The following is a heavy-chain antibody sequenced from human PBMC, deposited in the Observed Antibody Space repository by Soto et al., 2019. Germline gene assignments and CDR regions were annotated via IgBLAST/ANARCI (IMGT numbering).Heavy chain of an antibody. CDR2: IYYSGST. J-gene: IGHJ6*02. D-gene: IGHD3-10*01. CDR3: AQDRGDYYYGMDV. CDR1: GGSISSYY. V-gene: IGHV4-59*06. Sequence: PSETLSLTCTVSGGSISSYYWSWIRQPPGKGLEWIGYIYYSGSTNYNPSLKSRVTISVDTSKNQFSLKLSSVTAADTAVYYCAQDRGDYYYGMDVWGQGTTVTVSS.